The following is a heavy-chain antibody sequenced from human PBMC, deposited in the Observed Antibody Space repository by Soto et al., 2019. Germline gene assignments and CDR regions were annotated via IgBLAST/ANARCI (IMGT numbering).Heavy chain of an antibody. CDR1: GGTFSSYA. Sequence: QVQLVQSGAEVKKPGSSVKVSCKASGGTFSSYAISWVRQAPGQGLEWMGGIIPIFGTANYAQKFQGRVTITADESTSTAYMELSSLRSEDTAVYYCARTQGPYCSGGSCYSEDWFDPWGQGTLVTVSS. CDR3: ARTQGPYCSGGSCYSEDWFDP. CDR2: IIPIFGTA. V-gene: IGHV1-69*12. J-gene: IGHJ5*02. D-gene: IGHD2-15*01.